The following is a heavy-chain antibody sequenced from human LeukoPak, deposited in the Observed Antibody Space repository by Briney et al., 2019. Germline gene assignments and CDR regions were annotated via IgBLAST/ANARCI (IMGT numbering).Heavy chain of an antibody. D-gene: IGHD2-21*01. V-gene: IGHV3-21*01. J-gene: IGHJ4*02. Sequence: GGSLRLSCAASGFTFSSYSMNWVRQAPGKGLEWVSSISSSSSYIYYADSVKGRFTISRDSAKNSLYLQMNSLRAEDTAVYYCASIPGSVGFDYWGQGTLVTVSS. CDR2: ISSSSSYI. CDR3: ASIPGSVGFDY. CDR1: GFTFSSYS.